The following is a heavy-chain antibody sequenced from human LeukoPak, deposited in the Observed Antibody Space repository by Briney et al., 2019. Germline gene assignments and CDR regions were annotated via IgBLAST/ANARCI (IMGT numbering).Heavy chain of an antibody. J-gene: IGHJ4*02. CDR2: IIPIFGTA. CDR3: ARCEYSYGCYFDY. CDR1: GGTFSSYA. Sequence: ASVKVSCKASGGTFSSYAISWVRQAPGQGLEWMGGIIPIFGTANYAQKFQGRVTITADESTSTAYMELSSLRPEDTAVYYCARCEYSYGCYFDYWGQGTLVTVSS. V-gene: IGHV1-69*13. D-gene: IGHD5-18*01.